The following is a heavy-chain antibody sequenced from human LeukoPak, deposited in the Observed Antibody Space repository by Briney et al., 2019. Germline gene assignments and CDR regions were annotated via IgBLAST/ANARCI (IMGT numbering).Heavy chain of an antibody. V-gene: IGHV1-8*01. CDR2: MNPNSGNT. CDR1: GDTFSTYA. D-gene: IGHD2-21*01. CDR3: ARRVVVRHLGFDP. J-gene: IGHJ5*02. Sequence: ASVKVSCKASGDTFSTYAISWVRQATGQGLEWMGWMNPNSGNTGYAQKFQGRVTMTRNTSISTAYMELSSLRSEDTAVYYCARRVVVRHLGFDPWGQGTLVTVSS.